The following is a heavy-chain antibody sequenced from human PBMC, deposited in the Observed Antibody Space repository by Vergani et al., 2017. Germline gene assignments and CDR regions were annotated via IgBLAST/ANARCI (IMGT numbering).Heavy chain of an antibody. V-gene: IGHV3-23*01. J-gene: IGHJ4*01. CDR3: TRSECSGTTCYGHYFDL. CDR1: GFTFSNYA. D-gene: IGHD2-15*01. CDR2: VSYSGGAT. Sequence: QLLESGGGLIQPGGSLRLSCAASGFTFSNYAMSWVRQTPGSGLEWVSAVSYSGGATWYAASVKGRFTISRDTSRNAVYLQMNILRVEDTGVYYCTRSECSGTTCYGHYFDLWGHGILVTVSS.